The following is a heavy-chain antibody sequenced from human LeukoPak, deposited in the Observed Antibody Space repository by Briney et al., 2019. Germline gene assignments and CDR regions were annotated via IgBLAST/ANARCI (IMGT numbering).Heavy chain of an antibody. J-gene: IGHJ3*02. CDR2: IYYGGST. V-gene: IGHV4-59*01. CDR1: GGSISSYY. CDR3: AGQGRSDAFDI. Sequence: PSETLSLTCTVSGGSISSYYWSWIRQPPGKGLEWIGYIYYGGSTNYNPSLKSRVTISVDTSKNQFSLKLSSVTAADTAVYYCAGQGRSDAFDIWGQGTMVTVSS.